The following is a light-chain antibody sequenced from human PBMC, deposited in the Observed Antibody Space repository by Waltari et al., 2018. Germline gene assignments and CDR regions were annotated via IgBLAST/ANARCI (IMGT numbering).Light chain of an antibody. CDR3: HVWHPHVDPGV. CDR1: NIGTSS. J-gene: IGLJ1*01. CDR2: YDR. Sequence: SYVVTQPPSASVAPGEPATITRGGANIGTSSVHWYQQKAGRAPVLVIFYDRDRPSGIPDRFSGSNSGNTATLTISRVEAGDEARYYCHVWHPHVDPGVFGTGTEVTVL. V-gene: IGLV3-21*04.